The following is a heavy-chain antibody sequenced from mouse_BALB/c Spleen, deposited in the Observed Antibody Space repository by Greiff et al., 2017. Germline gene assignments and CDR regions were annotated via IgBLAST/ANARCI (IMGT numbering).Heavy chain of an antibody. CDR2: ISDGGSYT. V-gene: IGHV5-4*02. Sequence: EVKLVESGGGLVMPGGSLKLSCAASGFTFSDYYMYWVRQTPEKRLEWVATISDGGSYTYYPDSVKGRFTISRDNAKNNLYLQMSSLKSEDTAMYYCARGDYYYAMDYWGQGTSVTVSS. CDR1: GFTFSDYY. D-gene: IGHD3-3*01. J-gene: IGHJ4*01. CDR3: ARGDYYYAMDY.